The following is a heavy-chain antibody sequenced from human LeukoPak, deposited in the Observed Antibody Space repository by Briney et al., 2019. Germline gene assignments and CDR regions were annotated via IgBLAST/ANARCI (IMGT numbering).Heavy chain of an antibody. J-gene: IGHJ4*02. CDR1: GFSFTDYE. D-gene: IGHD1-26*01. V-gene: IGHV3-48*03. CDR3: AGGPQYSGSYGD. Sequence: GGSLRPSFIVSGFSFTDYEMAWVRQAPGMGWDWISYISKSGDIRRYADAVKGRFAISRDNAKNSVSLQMNSLRADDTGLYFCAGGPQYSGSYGDWGQGTLVTVSS. CDR2: ISKSGDIR.